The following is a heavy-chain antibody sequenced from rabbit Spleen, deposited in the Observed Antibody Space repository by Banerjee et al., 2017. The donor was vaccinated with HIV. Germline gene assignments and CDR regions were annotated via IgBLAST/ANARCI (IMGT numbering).Heavy chain of an antibody. V-gene: IGHV1S40*01. CDR2: IEVGSSDFT. CDR3: ARDTSSSFSSYGMDL. Sequence: EESGGGLVKPGASLTLTCTASGVSFSFSSYMCWVRQAPGKGLEWIACIEVGSSDFTYFATWAKGRFTCSKTSSTTVTLQMTRLTAADTATYFCARDTSSSFSSYGMDLWGQGTLVTVS. CDR1: GVSFSFSSY. D-gene: IGHD1-1*01. J-gene: IGHJ6*01.